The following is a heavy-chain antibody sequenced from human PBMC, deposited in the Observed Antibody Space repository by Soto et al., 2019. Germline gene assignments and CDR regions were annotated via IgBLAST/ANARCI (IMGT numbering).Heavy chain of an antibody. V-gene: IGHV1-69*01. CDR3: ARGKSMRDYRDS. CDR2: IIPILGTT. Sequence: QVQLVQSGAEVKKPGSSVRVARKASGGTFSTSGFNWVRQAPGQGLEWMGGIIPILGTTRFAPRFQGRVTITADESTSTAYMELSSLTFEDTAIYYCARGKSMRDYRDSWGQGTLVTVSS. CDR1: GGTFSTSG. J-gene: IGHJ4*02.